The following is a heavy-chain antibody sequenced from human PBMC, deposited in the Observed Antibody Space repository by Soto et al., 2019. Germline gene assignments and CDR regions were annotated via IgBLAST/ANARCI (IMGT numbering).Heavy chain of an antibody. CDR3: ARRARPDFYDIGV. CDR1: GFTLRGYA. CDR2: ISSNGVGT. D-gene: IGHD6-6*01. V-gene: IGHV3-64*01. J-gene: IGHJ6*03. Sequence: EVQLAESGGGLAQPGGSLRLSCAASGFTLRGYAMDWVRQAPGKGLEYVSGISSNGVGTYYANSVQGRFTISRDHSKNTVYLQMGSLRPEDMSVYYCARRARPDFYDIGVWGKGTTVTVSS.